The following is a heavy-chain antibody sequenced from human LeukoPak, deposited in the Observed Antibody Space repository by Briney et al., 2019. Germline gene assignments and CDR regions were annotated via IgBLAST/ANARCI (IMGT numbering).Heavy chain of an antibody. CDR1: GYSISSGYY. J-gene: IGHJ4*02. D-gene: IGHD3-22*01. Sequence: SETLSLTCTVSGYSISSGYYWGWIRPPPGKGLEWIGSIYHSGSTYYNPSLKSRVTISVDTSKNQFSLKLSSVTAADTAVYYCARQDSSGYYGQYYWGQGTLVTVSS. CDR2: IYHSGST. V-gene: IGHV4-38-2*02. CDR3: ARQDSSGYYGQYY.